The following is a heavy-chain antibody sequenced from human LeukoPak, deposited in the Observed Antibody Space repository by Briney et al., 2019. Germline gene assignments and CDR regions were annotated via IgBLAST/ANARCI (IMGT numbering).Heavy chain of an antibody. D-gene: IGHD4-23*01. CDR3: ARGRPHGNDY. Sequence: GGSLRLSCAASGFTFSSYWMNWVRQAPGKGLVWVSRIASDGSSTTCADSVKGRFSISRDNAKNTLYLQMNSLRVEDTAVYYCARGRPHGNDYWGQGTLVIVSS. CDR2: IASDGSST. CDR1: GFTFSSYW. J-gene: IGHJ4*02. V-gene: IGHV3-74*01.